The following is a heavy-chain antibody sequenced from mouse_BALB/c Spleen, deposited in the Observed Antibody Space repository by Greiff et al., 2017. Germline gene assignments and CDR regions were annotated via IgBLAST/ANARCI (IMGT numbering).Heavy chain of an antibody. Sequence: EVQLVESGGGLVQPKGSLKLSCAASGFTFNTYAMNWVRQAPGKGLEWVARIRSKSNNYATYYADSVKDRFTISRDDSQSMLYLQMNNLKTEDTAMYYCVRRYDGYYYAMDYWGQGTSVTVSS. CDR2: IRSKSNNYAT. CDR3: VRRYDGYYYAMDY. J-gene: IGHJ4*01. V-gene: IGHV10-1*02. CDR1: GFTFNTYA. D-gene: IGHD2-3*01.